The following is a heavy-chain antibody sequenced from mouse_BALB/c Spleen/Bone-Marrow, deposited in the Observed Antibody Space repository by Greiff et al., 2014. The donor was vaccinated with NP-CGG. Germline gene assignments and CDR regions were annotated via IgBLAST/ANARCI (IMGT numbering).Heavy chain of an antibody. Sequence: VQLQQSGPEVVKPGASVKISCKTSGYTFTEYTMHWVKQSHGESLEWIGGINPNNGGTTYNQKSKGKATLTVDKSSSTAYMELRSLTSEDSAVYYCARSYGYERSWFAYWGQGTLVTVSA. CDR2: INPNNGGT. CDR1: GYTFTEYT. J-gene: IGHJ3*01. CDR3: ARSYGYERSWFAY. V-gene: IGHV1-18*01. D-gene: IGHD2-2*01.